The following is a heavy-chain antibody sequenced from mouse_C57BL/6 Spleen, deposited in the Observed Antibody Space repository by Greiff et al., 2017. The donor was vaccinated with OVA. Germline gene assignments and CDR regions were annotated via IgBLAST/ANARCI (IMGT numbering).Heavy chain of an antibody. J-gene: IGHJ2*01. V-gene: IGHV1-50*01. CDR1: GYTFTSYW. CDR3: ARHYGSSYPLSYFDY. Sequence: QVQLQQPGAELVKPGASVKLSCKASGYTFTSYWMQWVKQRPGQGLEWIGEIDPSDSYTNYNQKFKGKATLTVDTSSSTAYMQLSSLTSEDSAVYYCARHYGSSYPLSYFDYWGQGTTLTVSS. D-gene: IGHD1-1*01. CDR2: IDPSDSYT.